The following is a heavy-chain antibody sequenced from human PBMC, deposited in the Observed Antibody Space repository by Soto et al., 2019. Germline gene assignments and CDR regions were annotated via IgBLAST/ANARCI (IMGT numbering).Heavy chain of an antibody. CDR1: GFTFSSYG. D-gene: IGHD3-22*01. V-gene: IGHV3-33*01. Sequence: PGGSLRLSCAASGFTFSSYGMHWVRQAPGKGLEWVAVIWYDGSNKYYADSVKGRFTISRDNSKNTLYLQMNSLRAEDTAVYYCARWGTTYYYDSSGYSSGMDVWGQGTTVTVSS. CDR2: IWYDGSNK. CDR3: ARWGTTYYYDSSGYSSGMDV. J-gene: IGHJ6*02.